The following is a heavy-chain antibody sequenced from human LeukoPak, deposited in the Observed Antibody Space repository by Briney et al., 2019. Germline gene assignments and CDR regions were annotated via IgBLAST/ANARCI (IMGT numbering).Heavy chain of an antibody. CDR3: ARGVSDSSGYYSNWFDP. D-gene: IGHD3-22*01. Sequence: SVKVSCKASGGTFSSYAISWVRQAPGQGLEWMGGIIPIFGTANYAQKFQGRVTITADKSTSTAYMELSSLRSEDTAVCYCARGVSDSSGYYSNWFDPWGQGTLVTVSS. CDR2: IIPIFGTA. V-gene: IGHV1-69*06. J-gene: IGHJ5*02. CDR1: GGTFSSYA.